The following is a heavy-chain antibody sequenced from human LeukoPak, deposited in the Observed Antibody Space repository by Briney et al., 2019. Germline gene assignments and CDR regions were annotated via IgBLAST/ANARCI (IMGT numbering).Heavy chain of an antibody. D-gene: IGHD3-9*01. CDR1: GFTFSSYT. J-gene: IGHJ3*02. CDR3: ARDTYDILTGYYKWAFDI. Sequence: KPGGSLRLSCAASGFTFSSYTMNWVRQAPGKGLEWVSSISSSSSYIYYADSVKGRFTISRDNAKNSLYLQMNSLGAEDTAVYYCARDTYDILTGYYKWAFDIWGQGTMVTVSS. CDR2: ISSSSSYI. V-gene: IGHV3-21*06.